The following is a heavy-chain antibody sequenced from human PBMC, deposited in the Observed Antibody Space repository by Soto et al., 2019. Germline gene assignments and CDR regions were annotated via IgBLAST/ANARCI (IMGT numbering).Heavy chain of an antibody. V-gene: IGHV1-2*02. CDR1: GYTFTGYY. D-gene: IGHD2-15*01. J-gene: IGHJ5*02. CDR3: ARGRSLKWNWFDR. CDR2: INPNSGGT. Sequence: GASVQVSCKASGYTFTGYYMHWVRQAPGQGLEWMGWINPNSGGTNYAQKFQGRVTLTRDTSLSTGYMDLTRLTSDDTAVYYCARGRSLKWNWFDRWGQGTLVTVSA.